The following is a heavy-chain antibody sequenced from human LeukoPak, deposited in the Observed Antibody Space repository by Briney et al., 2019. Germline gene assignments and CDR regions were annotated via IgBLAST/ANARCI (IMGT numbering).Heavy chain of an antibody. V-gene: IGHV3-30*18. D-gene: IGHD5-12*01. CDR1: GFTVSSNY. CDR3: AKGPYSGYDLLDY. J-gene: IGHJ4*02. CDR2: ISYDGSNK. Sequence: GGSLRLSCAASGFTVSSNYMSWVRQAPGKGLEWVAVISYDGSNKYYADSVKGRFTISRDNSKNTLYLQMNSLRAEDTAVYYCAKGPYSGYDLLDYWGQGTLVTVSS.